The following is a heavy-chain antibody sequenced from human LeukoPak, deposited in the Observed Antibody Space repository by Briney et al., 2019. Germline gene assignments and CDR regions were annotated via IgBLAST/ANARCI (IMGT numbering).Heavy chain of an antibody. CDR3: ARLPTVTTPLTS. Sequence: RGSLRLSCAASGFTFSSYAMHWVRQAPGKGLEWVAVISYDGSNKYYADSVKGRFTISRDNSKNTLYLQMNSLRAEDTAVYYCARLPTVTTPLTSWGQGTLVTVSS. J-gene: IGHJ5*02. CDR1: GFTFSSYA. D-gene: IGHD4-17*01. CDR2: ISYDGSNK. V-gene: IGHV3-30-3*01.